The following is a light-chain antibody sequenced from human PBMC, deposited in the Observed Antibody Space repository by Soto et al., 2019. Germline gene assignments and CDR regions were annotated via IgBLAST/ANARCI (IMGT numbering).Light chain of an antibody. CDR3: QTWGTV. CDR2: LNSDGSH. CDR1: SGHSSYA. V-gene: IGLV4-69*01. J-gene: IGLJ2*01. Sequence: QLVLTQSPSASASLGASVKLTGTLSSGHSSYAIAWHQQQPEKGPRYLMKLNSDGSHSKGDGIPDRFSGSSSGAERYLTISSLQSEDEADYYCQTWGTVFGGGTKLTVL.